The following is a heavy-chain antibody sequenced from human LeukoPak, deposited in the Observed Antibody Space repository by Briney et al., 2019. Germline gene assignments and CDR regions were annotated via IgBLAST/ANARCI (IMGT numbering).Heavy chain of an antibody. J-gene: IGHJ4*02. V-gene: IGHV4-39*01. Sequence: PSETLSLTCTVSGGSISSNNYYWGWIRQPPGKGLEWIGSVYYSGSTYYNPSLKSRVTLSVDTSKNQFSLRLSSVSAADTAVYYCARLGWGSMMWDYWGQGTLVTVSS. CDR3: ARLGWGSMMWDY. CDR2: VYYSGST. D-gene: IGHD2/OR15-2a*01. CDR1: GGSISSNNYY.